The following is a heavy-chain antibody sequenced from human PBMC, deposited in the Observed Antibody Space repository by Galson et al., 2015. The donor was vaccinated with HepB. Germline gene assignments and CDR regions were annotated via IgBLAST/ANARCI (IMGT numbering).Heavy chain of an antibody. V-gene: IGHV3-23*01. CDR3: AKDAKPDGRFDLDY. D-gene: IGHD1-14*01. Sequence: SLRLSCAASGFTFSIYAMGWVRQSPGKGLEWVSTLTGNSGETFYADSVKGRFTISRDNSKNTLYLQMSSLRADDTAVYYCAKDAKPDGRFDLDYWGQGTLVTVSS. CDR2: LTGNSGET. CDR1: GFTFSIYA. J-gene: IGHJ4*02.